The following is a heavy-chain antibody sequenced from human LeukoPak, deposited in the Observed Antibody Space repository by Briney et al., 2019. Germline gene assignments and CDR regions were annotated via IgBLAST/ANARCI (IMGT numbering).Heavy chain of an antibody. Sequence: GGSLRLSCAASGFTLRSFGMNWVREAPGKGVEGVSGIYTNSRDTRYAASVKGRFTFSRHDSNNTLYLQMHSLRVEDTAVYYCAHLVWEYVGGLDVWGQGTTVTVSS. J-gene: IGHJ6*02. V-gene: IGHV3-23*05. CDR1: GFTLRSFG. CDR2: IYTNSRDT. D-gene: IGHD3/OR15-3a*01. CDR3: AHLVWEYVGGLDV.